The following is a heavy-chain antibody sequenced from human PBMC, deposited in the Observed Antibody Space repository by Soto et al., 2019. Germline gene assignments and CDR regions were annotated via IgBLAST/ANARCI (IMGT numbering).Heavy chain of an antibody. J-gene: IGHJ5*02. CDR2: ISGSGGST. CDR1: GFTFSSYA. Sequence: SLRLSCAASGFTFSSYAMSWVRQAPGKGLEWVSAISGSGGSTYYADSVKGRFTISRDNSKNTLYLQMNSLGAEDTAVYYCAKFSHRGYSSSWYRGHWFDPWGQGTLVTVSS. D-gene: IGHD6-13*01. V-gene: IGHV3-23*01. CDR3: AKFSHRGYSSSWYRGHWFDP.